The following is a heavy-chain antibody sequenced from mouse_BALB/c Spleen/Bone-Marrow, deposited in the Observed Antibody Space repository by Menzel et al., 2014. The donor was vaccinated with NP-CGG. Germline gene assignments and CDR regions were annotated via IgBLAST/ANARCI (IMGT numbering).Heavy chain of an antibody. J-gene: IGHJ4*01. CDR1: GYTFTDYW. CDR2: IDTSDSYT. D-gene: IGHD2-2*01. V-gene: IGHV1-69*01. CDR3: AREDYGYGAMDY. Sequence: QVQLKQSGAELVMPGALVKMSCKASGYTFTDYWMHWVKQRPGQGLEWIGAIDTSDSYTSYNQKFKGKATLTVDESSSTAYMQLSSLTAEDAAVYYCAREDYGYGAMDYWGQGTSVTVSS.